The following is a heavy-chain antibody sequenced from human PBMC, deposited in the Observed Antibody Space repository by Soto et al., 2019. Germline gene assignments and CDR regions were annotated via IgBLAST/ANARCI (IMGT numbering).Heavy chain of an antibody. CDR2: INAGNGNT. D-gene: IGHD1-26*01. V-gene: IGHV1-3*01. CDR1: GYTFTSYA. Sequence: GASVKVSCKASGYTFTSYAMRWVRQAPGQRLEWMGWINAGNGNTKYSQKFQGRVTITRDTSASTAYMELSSLRSEDTAVYYCARGGVGATVSPGSYYYYGMDVWGQGTTVTVSS. CDR3: ARGGVGATVSPGSYYYYGMDV. J-gene: IGHJ6*02.